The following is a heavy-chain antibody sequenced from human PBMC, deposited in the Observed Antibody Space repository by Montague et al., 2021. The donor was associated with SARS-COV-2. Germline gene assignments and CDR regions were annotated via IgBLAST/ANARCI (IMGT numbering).Heavy chain of an antibody. Sequence: SETLSPTRTVSGGSITRNYYWGWIRQPPGKGLEWVGNIYYSGTTFINPSLESRVTISVDASKNQFSLNLTSVTAADTAVYYSARPLVRGVPKAFDIWGQGALVIVSS. CDR3: ARPLVRGVPKAFDI. D-gene: IGHD3-10*01. J-gene: IGHJ3*02. CDR1: GGSITRNYY. CDR2: IYYSGTT. V-gene: IGHV4-39*01.